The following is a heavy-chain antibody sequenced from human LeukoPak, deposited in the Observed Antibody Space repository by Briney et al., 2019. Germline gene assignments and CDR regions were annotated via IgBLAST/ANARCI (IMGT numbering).Heavy chain of an antibody. CDR1: GYTFTSYG. D-gene: IGHD3-10*01. CDR2: ISAYNGNT. J-gene: IGHJ4*02. CDR3: ARDLGPLDYYGSGSYDY. V-gene: IGHV1-18*01. Sequence: ASVKVSCKASGYTFTSYGISWVRQAPGQGLEWMGWISAYNGNTNYAQKLQGRVTMTTDTSTSTAYMELRSLRSDDTAVYYCARDLGPLDYYGSGSYDYWGQGTLVTVSS.